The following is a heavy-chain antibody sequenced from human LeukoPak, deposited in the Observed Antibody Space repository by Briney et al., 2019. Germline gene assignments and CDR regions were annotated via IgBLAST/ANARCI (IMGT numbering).Heavy chain of an antibody. J-gene: IGHJ4*02. CDR3: ARHYLYDTSGDGTYYFDY. CDR1: GYSINSGYH. D-gene: IGHD3-22*01. V-gene: IGHV4-38-2*02. Sequence: SETLTLTCIVSGYSINSGYHWGWIRQPPGKGLEWIGSIYHSGSTYYNPSLKSRVTISIDTSKNQFSLKLSSVTAADTAVYYCARHYLYDTSGDGTYYFDYWGQGTLVTVSS. CDR2: IYHSGST.